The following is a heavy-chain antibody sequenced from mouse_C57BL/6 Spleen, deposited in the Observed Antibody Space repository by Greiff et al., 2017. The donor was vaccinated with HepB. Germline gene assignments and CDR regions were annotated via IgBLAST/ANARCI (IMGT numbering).Heavy chain of an antibody. V-gene: IGHV1-55*01. J-gene: IGHJ2*01. CDR1: GYTFTSYW. Sequence: VQLQQPGAELVKPGASVKMSCKASGYTFTSYWITWVKQRPGQGLEWIGDIYPGSGSTNYNEKFKSKATLTVDTSSSTAYMQLSSLTSEDSAVYYCARPDGYYPYYFDYWGQGTTLTVSS. D-gene: IGHD2-3*01. CDR3: ARPDGYYPYYFDY. CDR2: IYPGSGST.